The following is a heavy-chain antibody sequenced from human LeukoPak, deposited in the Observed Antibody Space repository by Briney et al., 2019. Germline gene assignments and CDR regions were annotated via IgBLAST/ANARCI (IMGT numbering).Heavy chain of an antibody. CDR2: ISYNGDGT. CDR1: GFSFSKFA. V-gene: IGHV3-64*01. J-gene: IGHJ6*03. Sequence: PGGSLRLSCAASGFSFSKFAMHWVRQAPGRGLESVSGISYNGDGTYYANSVKGRFTISRDNSKKTLYLQVGSLRVEVMGVYYCARGHFWSGYTYQDYFYYMDVWGKGTAVTVSS. CDR3: ARGHFWSGYTYQDYFYYMDV. D-gene: IGHD3-3*02.